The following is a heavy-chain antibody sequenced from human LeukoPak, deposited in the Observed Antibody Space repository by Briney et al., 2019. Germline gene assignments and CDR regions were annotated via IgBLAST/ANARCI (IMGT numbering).Heavy chain of an antibody. Sequence: GGSLRLSCAASGFTFDDYAMHWVRQAPGKGLEYVSAISSNGGSTYYANSVKGRFTISRDNSKNTLYLQMGSLRAEDMAVYYCARARAPVTRISSFDIWGQGTMVTVSS. J-gene: IGHJ3*02. CDR1: GFTFDDYA. CDR3: ARARAPVTRISSFDI. CDR2: ISSNGGST. V-gene: IGHV3-64*01. D-gene: IGHD4-17*01.